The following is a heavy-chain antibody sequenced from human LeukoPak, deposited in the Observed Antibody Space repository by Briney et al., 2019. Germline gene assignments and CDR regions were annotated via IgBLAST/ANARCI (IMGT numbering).Heavy chain of an antibody. V-gene: IGHV1-46*01. CDR2: INPAGGIT. Sequence: ASVKVSCKASGYSFTRYYMHWVRQAPGQGLEWLGIINPAGGITSYARKFQGRVSVTGDLSTTTVYMELSSLRSEDTAVYYCARDLADYGFWNGFFPSQDSNYYYMDVWGKGTTVTVSS. J-gene: IGHJ6*03. CDR3: ARDLADYGFWNGFFPSQDSNYYYMDV. D-gene: IGHD3-3*01. CDR1: GYSFTRYY.